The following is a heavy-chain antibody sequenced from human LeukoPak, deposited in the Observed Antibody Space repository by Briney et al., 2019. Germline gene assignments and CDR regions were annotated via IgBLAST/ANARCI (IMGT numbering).Heavy chain of an antibody. V-gene: IGHV3-9*01. CDR2: ISWNSGSI. CDR1: GFTFDDYA. CDR3: PKEARIPYYFDY. Sequence: GGSLRLSCAASGFTFDDYAMHWVRQAPGKGLEWVSGISWNSGSIGYADSVKGRFTISRDNAKNSLYLQMNSLRAEDTALYYCPKEARIPYYFDYWGQGALVTVSS. D-gene: IGHD2/OR15-2a*01. J-gene: IGHJ4*02.